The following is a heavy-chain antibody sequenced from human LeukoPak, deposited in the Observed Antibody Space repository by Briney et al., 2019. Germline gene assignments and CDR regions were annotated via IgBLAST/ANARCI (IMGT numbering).Heavy chain of an antibody. Sequence: SETLSLTCTVSGGSISSYYWIWIRQPPGKGLEWIGYIYYSGSTNYNPSLKSRVTISVDTSKNQFSLKLSSVTAADTAVYYCARGETYSSGLVDYWGQGTLVTVSS. D-gene: IGHD6-19*01. J-gene: IGHJ4*02. V-gene: IGHV4-59*01. CDR3: ARGETYSSGLVDY. CDR2: IYYSGST. CDR1: GGSISSYY.